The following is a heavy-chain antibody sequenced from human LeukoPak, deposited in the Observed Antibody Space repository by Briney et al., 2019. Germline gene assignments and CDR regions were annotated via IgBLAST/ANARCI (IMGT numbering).Heavy chain of an antibody. D-gene: IGHD3-22*01. Sequence: GASVKVSCKASGYTFTSYYMHWVRQAPGQGLEWMGIINPSGGSTSYAQKFQGRVTMTRDMSTSTVYMELSSLRSEDTAVYYCAREDYYDSSGRSDAFDIWGQGTMVTVSS. CDR3: AREDYYDSSGRSDAFDI. J-gene: IGHJ3*02. CDR2: INPSGGST. CDR1: GYTFTSYY. V-gene: IGHV1-46*01.